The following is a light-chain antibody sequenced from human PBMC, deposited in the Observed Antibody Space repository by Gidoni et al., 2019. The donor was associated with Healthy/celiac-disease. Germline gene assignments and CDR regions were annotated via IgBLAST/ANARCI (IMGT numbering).Light chain of an antibody. V-gene: IGKV1-39*01. CDR3: QQSYSTPVT. CDR1: QSISSY. J-gene: IGKJ3*01. Sequence: DIQMTQSPSSLSASVGDRVTITCRASQSISSYLNWYQQKPGKAPKLLSYAASSLQSGVPSRFSGSGSGTDFTLTISSLQPEDFATYYCQQSYSTPVTFGPGTKVDIK. CDR2: AAS.